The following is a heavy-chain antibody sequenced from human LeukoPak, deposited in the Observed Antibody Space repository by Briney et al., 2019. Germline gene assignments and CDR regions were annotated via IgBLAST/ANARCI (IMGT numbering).Heavy chain of an antibody. CDR3: ARRVFGSGRHDY. Sequence: SETLSLTCAVYGDSFTGYYWSWIRQPPGKGLEWIGEINHRGGINHSPSLKSRVTISTDTSRNQFSLDLASVTAADTAVYYCARRVFGSGRHDYWGPGTLVTVSS. CDR2: INHRGGI. V-gene: IGHV4-34*01. CDR1: GDSFTGYY. D-gene: IGHD3-10*01. J-gene: IGHJ4*02.